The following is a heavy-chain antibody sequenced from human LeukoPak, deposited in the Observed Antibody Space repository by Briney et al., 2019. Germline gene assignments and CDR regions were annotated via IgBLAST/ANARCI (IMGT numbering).Heavy chain of an antibody. D-gene: IGHD3-10*01. CDR2: INTNTGNP. CDR1: GYTFTSYA. V-gene: IGHV7-4-1*02. CDR3: ARDLEWFGEHPPIDAFDI. Sequence: GASVKVSCKASGYTFTSYAMNWVRQAPGQGLEWMGWINTNTGNPTYAQGFTGRFVFSLDTSVSTAYLQISSLKAEDTAVYYCARDLEWFGEHPPIDAFDIWGQGTMVTVSS. J-gene: IGHJ3*02.